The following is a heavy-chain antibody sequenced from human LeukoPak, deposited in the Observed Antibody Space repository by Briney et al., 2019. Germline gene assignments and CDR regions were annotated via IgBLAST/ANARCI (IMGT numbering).Heavy chain of an antibody. Sequence: PSETLSLTCAVYGGSFSGYYWSWIRQSLGKGLEWIGEINHSGSTNYNPSLKSRVTISVDTSKNQFSLKLTSVTAADTAIYYCARKPHHDILTGYYTIDYWGQGILSPSPQ. CDR2: INHSGST. D-gene: IGHD3-9*01. V-gene: IGHV4-34*01. CDR1: GGSFSGYY. CDR3: ARKPHHDILTGYYTIDY. J-gene: IGHJ4*02.